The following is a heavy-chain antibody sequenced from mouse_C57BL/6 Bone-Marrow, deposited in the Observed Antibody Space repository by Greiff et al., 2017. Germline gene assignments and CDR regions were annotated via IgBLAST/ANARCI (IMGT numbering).Heavy chain of an antibody. V-gene: IGHV1-64*01. D-gene: IGHD2-3*01. CDR2: IHPNSGST. J-gene: IGHJ3*01. Sequence: QVQLQQPGAELVKPGASVTLSCKASGYTFTSYWMHWVKQRPGPGLEWIGMIHPNSGSTNYTEKFKSKATLTVDKSSSTAYMQLSSLTSEDSAVYYCARSRIYDGYYAWFAYWGQGTLVTVSA. CDR1: GYTFTSYW. CDR3: ARSRIYDGYYAWFAY.